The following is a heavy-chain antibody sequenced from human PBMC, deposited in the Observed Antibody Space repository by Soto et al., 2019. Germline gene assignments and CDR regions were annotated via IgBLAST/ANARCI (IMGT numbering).Heavy chain of an antibody. Sequence: SETLSLTCTVSGGSVSSSSYYWGWVRQPPGKGLEWIGCVYYSGSTNYNPSLKSRVTISVDTSKNQFSLKLSSVTAADTAVYYCARTGYDILTGPYSGYYMDVWGKGTTVTVSS. CDR3: ARTGYDILTGPYSGYYMDV. D-gene: IGHD3-9*01. CDR1: GGSVSSSSYY. J-gene: IGHJ6*03. V-gene: IGHV4-39*07. CDR2: VYYSGST.